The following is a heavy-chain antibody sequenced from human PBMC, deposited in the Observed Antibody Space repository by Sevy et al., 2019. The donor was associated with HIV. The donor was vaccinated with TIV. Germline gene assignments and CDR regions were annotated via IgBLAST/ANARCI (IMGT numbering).Heavy chain of an antibody. Sequence: GGSLRLSCAASGFTVSSNYMSWVRQAPGKGLEWVSVIYSGGSTYYADSVKGRFTISRDNSKNTLYLQMNSLRAEDTAVYYCAGNGNFGVVIPGGMDVWGQGTTVTFSS. CDR3: AGNGNFGVVIPGGMDV. J-gene: IGHJ6*02. D-gene: IGHD3-3*01. CDR1: GFTVSSNY. CDR2: IYSGGST. V-gene: IGHV3-53*01.